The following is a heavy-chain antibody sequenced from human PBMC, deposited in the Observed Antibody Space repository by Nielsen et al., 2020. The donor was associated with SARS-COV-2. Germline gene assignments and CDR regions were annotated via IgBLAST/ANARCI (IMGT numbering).Heavy chain of an antibody. V-gene: IGHV1-8*02. CDR1: GYTFTSYA. CDR3: VSGGYFDWLLAFDQ. J-gene: IGHJ4*02. D-gene: IGHD3-9*01. CDR2: MSPSSGKT. Sequence: ASVKVSCKASGYTFTSYAMNWVRQAPGQGLEWMGRMSPSSGKTDYAQKFKGRVRMTRNTSINTAYMELSSLRSDDTAVYYCVSGGYFDWLLAFDQWGQGTLVTVSS.